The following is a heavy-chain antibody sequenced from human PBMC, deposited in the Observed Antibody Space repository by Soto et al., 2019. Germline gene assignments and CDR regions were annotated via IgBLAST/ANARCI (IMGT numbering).Heavy chain of an antibody. J-gene: IGHJ4*02. CDR1: GFTFSTYW. D-gene: IGHD3-16*01. Sequence: EVQLVESGGGLVQPGGSLRLSCAASGFTFSTYWMTWVRRPPGKGLEWVANLDQDGSERYDVDSVRGRFTISRDNAKNSLYLQMTSLRAEDTAVYYCVCGGNFFVYWGQGTLVTVSP. V-gene: IGHV3-7*01. CDR3: VCGGNFFVY. CDR2: LDQDGSER.